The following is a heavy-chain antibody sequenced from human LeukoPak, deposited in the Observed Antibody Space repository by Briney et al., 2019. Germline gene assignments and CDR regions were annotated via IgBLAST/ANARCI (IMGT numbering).Heavy chain of an antibody. CDR2: IKQDGSEK. CDR3: ARRIAVAGGVNYYYYYMDV. J-gene: IGHJ6*03. Sequence: GGSLRLSCAASGFTFSSYWMSWVRQAPGKGLEWVANIKQDGSEKYYVDSVKGRFTISRGNAKNSLYLQMNSLRAEDTAVYYCARRIAVAGGVNYYYYYMDVWGKGTTVTVSS. D-gene: IGHD6-19*01. V-gene: IGHV3-7*01. CDR1: GFTFSSYW.